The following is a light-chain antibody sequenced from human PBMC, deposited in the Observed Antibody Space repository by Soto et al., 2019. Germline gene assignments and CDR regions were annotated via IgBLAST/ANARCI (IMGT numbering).Light chain of an antibody. Sequence: EIVLTQSPGTLSLSPGERATLSCRASQSVSSSYLAWYQQKPGQAPRLLIFGTSSRATGSPDRFSGSGSGTDFTLTIIRLEPEDVAVLYCQQYGSAPRTFGQGTKVEIK. V-gene: IGKV3-20*01. CDR2: GTS. J-gene: IGKJ1*01. CDR3: QQYGSAPRT. CDR1: QSVSSSY.